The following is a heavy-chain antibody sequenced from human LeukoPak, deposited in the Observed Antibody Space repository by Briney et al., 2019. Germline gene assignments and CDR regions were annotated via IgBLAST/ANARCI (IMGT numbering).Heavy chain of an antibody. D-gene: IGHD1-1*01. J-gene: IGHJ4*02. CDR2: IDPSDSYT. CDR1: GYSFTSYW. Sequence: RRGESLKISCKGSGYSFTSYWISWVRQMPGKGLEWMGRIDPSDSYTNYSPSFQGHVTISADKSISTAYLQWSSLEASDTAMFCCARLKYNWKSFDYWGQGTLVTVSS. V-gene: IGHV5-10-1*01. CDR3: ARLKYNWKSFDY.